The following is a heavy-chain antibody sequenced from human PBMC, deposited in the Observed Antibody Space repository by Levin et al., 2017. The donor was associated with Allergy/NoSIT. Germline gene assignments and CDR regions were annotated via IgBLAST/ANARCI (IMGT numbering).Heavy chain of an antibody. D-gene: IGHD3-10*01. CDR2: INHSGST. Sequence: SETLSLTCAVYGGSFSGYYWSWIRQPPGKGLEWIGEINHSGSTNYNPSLKSRVTISVDTSKNQFSLKLSSVTAADTAVYYCARWTLYYYYGSGRKGWFDPWGQGTLVTVSS. V-gene: IGHV4-34*01. CDR1: GGSFSGYY. CDR3: ARWTLYYYYGSGRKGWFDP. J-gene: IGHJ5*02.